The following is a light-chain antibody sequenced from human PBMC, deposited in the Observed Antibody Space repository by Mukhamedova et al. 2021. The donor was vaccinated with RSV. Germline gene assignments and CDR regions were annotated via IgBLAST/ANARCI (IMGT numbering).Light chain of an antibody. CDR2: DAS. CDR3: QPYNNVPPYT. V-gene: IGKV1-33*01. Sequence: WYQRRVHGKAPKLLIYDASNLQTGVPSRFSGTGSGTDFTFTISSLQPEDIGTYYCQPYNNVPPYTFGQGTRLEIK. J-gene: IGKJ2*01.